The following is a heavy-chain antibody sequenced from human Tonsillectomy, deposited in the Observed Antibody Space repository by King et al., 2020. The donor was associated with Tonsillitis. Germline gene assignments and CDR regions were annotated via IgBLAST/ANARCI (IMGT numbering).Heavy chain of an antibody. Sequence: VQLVESGGGLVQPGGSLRLSCAASGFPFSSYAMSWVRQAPGKGLEWVSGISGGGGSTYYADSVKGRFTISRDNSKNTLYLQMSSLRAEDTAVYYCAKGTHSYYCYGMDVWSQGTTVTVSS. CDR3: AKGTHSYYCYGMDV. D-gene: IGHD2-2*01. J-gene: IGHJ6*02. CDR1: GFPFSSYA. CDR2: ISGGGGST. V-gene: IGHV3-23*04.